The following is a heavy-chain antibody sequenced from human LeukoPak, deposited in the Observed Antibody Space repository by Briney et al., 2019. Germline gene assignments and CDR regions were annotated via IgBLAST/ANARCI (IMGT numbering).Heavy chain of an antibody. D-gene: IGHD2-15*01. J-gene: IGHJ4*02. V-gene: IGHV4-34*01. CDR3: ARGSWDIVVVVAAMGFDY. CDR2: INHSGST. Sequence: PSETLSLTCAVYGGSFSGYYWSWIRHPPGKGREWIGEINHSGSTTYNPPLKSRVTISVDTSKNQFSLKLSSVTAADTAVYYCARGSWDIVVVVAAMGFDYWGQGTLVTVSS. CDR1: GGSFSGYY.